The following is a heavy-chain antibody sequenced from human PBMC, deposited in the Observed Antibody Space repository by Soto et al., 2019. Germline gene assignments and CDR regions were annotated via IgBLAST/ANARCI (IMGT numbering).Heavy chain of an antibody. CDR3: ERVPPYYDSNPSAGY. CDR1: GFTVSSNY. CDR2: IYANDNR. V-gene: IGHV3-53*01. J-gene: IGHJ4*02. Sequence: GGSLRLSCAVSGFTVSSNYMSWVRQAPGKGLEWVSIIYANDNRYYADSVKGRFTISRDNSKNTLYLQMNSLRAEDTAVYYCERVPPYYDSNPSAGYWGQGTLVTVSS. D-gene: IGHD3-22*01.